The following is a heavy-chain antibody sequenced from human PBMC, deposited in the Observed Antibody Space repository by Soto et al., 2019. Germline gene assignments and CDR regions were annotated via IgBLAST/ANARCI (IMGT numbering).Heavy chain of an antibody. J-gene: IGHJ5*02. V-gene: IGHV3-30-3*01. Sequence: GGSLRLPCAASGFTFSSYAMHWVRQAPGKGLEWVAVISYDGSNKYYADSVKGRFTISRDNSKNTLYLQMNSLRAEDTAVYYCARESVLGLNWFDPWGQGTLVTVSS. CDR1: GFTFSSYA. CDR3: ARESVLGLNWFDP. CDR2: ISYDGSNK.